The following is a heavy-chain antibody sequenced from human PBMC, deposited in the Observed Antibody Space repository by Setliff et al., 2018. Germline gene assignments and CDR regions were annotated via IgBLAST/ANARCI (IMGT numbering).Heavy chain of an antibody. D-gene: IGHD6-13*01. J-gene: IGHJ4*02. CDR2: IYTGESTT. V-gene: IGHV3-23*03. CDR3: ARCSSWHGHYPHFNY. Sequence: PGGSLRLSCAASGFTFRSNAMNWVRQAPAKGLEWVSVIYTGESTTYYADSVKGRFTVSRDNTKNTLYLQMNDLRAEDTAIYYCARCSSWHGHYPHFNYWGQGTLVTVSS. CDR1: GFTFRSNA.